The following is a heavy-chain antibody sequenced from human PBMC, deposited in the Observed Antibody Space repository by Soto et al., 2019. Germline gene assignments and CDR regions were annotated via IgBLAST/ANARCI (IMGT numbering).Heavy chain of an antibody. Sequence: PGGSLGLSCAASGFTFSSYAMHWVRQAPGKGLEWVAVISYDGSNKYYADSVKGRFTISRDNSKNTLYLQMNSLRAEDTAVYYCAREATPYGSGSYFGYWGQGTLVTVSS. V-gene: IGHV3-30-3*01. CDR2: ISYDGSNK. J-gene: IGHJ4*02. CDR3: AREATPYGSGSYFGY. CDR1: GFTFSSYA. D-gene: IGHD3-10*01.